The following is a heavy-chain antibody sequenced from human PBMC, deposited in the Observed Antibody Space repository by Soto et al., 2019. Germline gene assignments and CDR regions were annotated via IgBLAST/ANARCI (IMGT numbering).Heavy chain of an antibody. D-gene: IGHD3-22*01. CDR1: GGSISNYY. V-gene: IGHV4-59*01. Sequence: SETLSLTCTVSGGSISNYYWTWIRQPPGKGLEWIGYIYYSGSTNYNPSLKSRVTISVDTTKNQFSLKLNSVTAADTAVYYCARGKAFYYDSSGRPYYFDYWGQGTLVTVSS. J-gene: IGHJ4*02. CDR2: IYYSGST. CDR3: ARGKAFYYDSSGRPYYFDY.